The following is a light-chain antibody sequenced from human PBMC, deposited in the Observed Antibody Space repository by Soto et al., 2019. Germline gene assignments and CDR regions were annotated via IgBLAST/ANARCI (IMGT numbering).Light chain of an antibody. Sequence: QSVLTQPPAVSGAPGQRVTISCTGSRSNIGAVYDVHWYQQLPGTAPKLLIYGNSNRPSGVPDRFSGSKSGTSASLAITGLQAEDDADYDCQSYDSSLSGVVFGGGTKLTVL. CDR1: RSNIGAVYD. V-gene: IGLV1-40*01. CDR2: GNS. CDR3: QSYDSSLSGVV. J-gene: IGLJ2*01.